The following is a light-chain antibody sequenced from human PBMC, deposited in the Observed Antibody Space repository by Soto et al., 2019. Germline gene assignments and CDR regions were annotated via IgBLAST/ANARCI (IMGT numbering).Light chain of an antibody. J-gene: IGLJ1*01. CDR3: TSYTSSSTPYV. V-gene: IGLV2-14*01. Sequence: SVLPQPASVAWSPRQSITISSAGTSSEVGGYTYFSWYQQHPGKAPKLMIYDVSNWPSGVSNRFSGSKSGNTASLTISGLQAEDEADYYCTSYTSSSTPYVFGGGTKVTV. CDR1: SSEVGGYTY. CDR2: DVS.